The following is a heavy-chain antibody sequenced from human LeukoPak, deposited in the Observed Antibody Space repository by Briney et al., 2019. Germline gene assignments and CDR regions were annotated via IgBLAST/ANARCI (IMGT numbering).Heavy chain of an antibody. Sequence: SQTLSLTCATSGDSVSSDSVTWNWIRQSPSRGLEWLGRTYYRSTWYNDYAVSVRGRITVNPDTSKNQFSLHLNSVTPEDTAVYYCARRLTQYDCFDPWGQGILVTVSS. CDR3: ARRLTQYDCFDP. CDR2: TYYRSTWYN. D-gene: IGHD2-2*01. V-gene: IGHV6-1*01. CDR1: GDSVSSDSVT. J-gene: IGHJ5*02.